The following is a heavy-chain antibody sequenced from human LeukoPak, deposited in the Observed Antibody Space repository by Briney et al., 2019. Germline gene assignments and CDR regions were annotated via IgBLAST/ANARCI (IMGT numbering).Heavy chain of an antibody. Sequence: SETLSLTCTVAGVSISTYYWSWIRQPPGKGLEWIGYIYYSGSTNYNPSLKSRVTISVDTSKNQFSLKLSSVTAADTAVYYCARGSLPGYSGYDYLEAFDIWGQGTMVTVSS. D-gene: IGHD5-12*01. CDR1: GVSISTYY. CDR2: IYYSGST. J-gene: IGHJ3*02. CDR3: ARGSLPGYSGYDYLEAFDI. V-gene: IGHV4-59*01.